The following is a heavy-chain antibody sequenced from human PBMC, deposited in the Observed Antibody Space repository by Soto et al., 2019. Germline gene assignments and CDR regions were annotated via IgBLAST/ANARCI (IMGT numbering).Heavy chain of an antibody. CDR3: ARITGRNLDY. Sequence: SETLSLTCTVSSGSISVTNVFCGCVRQPPGKGLEWIGNIDYSGTAYFSPSLATRVTFHVDTSKNQFSLTLYSVTAADTAVYYCARITGRNLDYWGQGILVTSPQ. V-gene: IGHV4-39*01. D-gene: IGHD1-20*01. CDR1: SGSISVTNVF. J-gene: IGHJ4*02. CDR2: IDYSGTA.